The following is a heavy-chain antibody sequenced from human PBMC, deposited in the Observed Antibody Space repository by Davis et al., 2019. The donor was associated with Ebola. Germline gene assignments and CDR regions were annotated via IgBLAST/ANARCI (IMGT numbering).Heavy chain of an antibody. Sequence: PGGSLRLSCAASGFIFSKFAMSWVRQAPGKGLEWVSITSVDGTSYADSVKGRFTIARDNSRNTLYLQMNSLKTEDTAVYYCARAVAGSFSWFDPWGQGTQVTVSS. D-gene: IGHD6-19*01. J-gene: IGHJ5*02. CDR3: ARAVAGSFSWFDP. V-gene: IGHV3-23*01. CDR2: TSVDGT. CDR1: GFIFSKFA.